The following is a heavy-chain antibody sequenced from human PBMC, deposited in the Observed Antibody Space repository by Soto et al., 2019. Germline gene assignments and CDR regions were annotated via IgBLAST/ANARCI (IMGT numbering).Heavy chain of an antibody. CDR3: ARVSGVATIAGPFDY. CDR2: IQQTGSEK. CDR1: GFTFSSYW. V-gene: IGHV3-7*01. Sequence: GGSLILSCAASGFTFSSYWMTWVRQAPGKGLEWVANIQQTGSEKFSVDSVKGRFTISRDNARNSLYLQMNSLRVDDTAVYYCARVSGVATIAGPFDYWGRGTLVTVSS. J-gene: IGHJ4*02. D-gene: IGHD3-3*01.